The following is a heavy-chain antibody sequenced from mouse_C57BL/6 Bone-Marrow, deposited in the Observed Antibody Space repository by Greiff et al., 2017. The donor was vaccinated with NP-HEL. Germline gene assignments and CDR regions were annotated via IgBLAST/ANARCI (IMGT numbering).Heavy chain of an antibody. CDR1: GYTFTSYL. D-gene: IGHD1-1*01. CDR3: ARYYYGSSSFDY. V-gene: IGHV1-72*01. CDR2: IDPNSGGT. Sequence: VKPGASVKLSCKASGYTFTSYLMHWVKQRPGRGLEWIGRIDPNSGGTKYNEKFKSKATLTVDKPSSTAYMQLNSLTSEDAAVYYCARYYYGSSSFDYWGQGTTLTVSS. J-gene: IGHJ2*01.